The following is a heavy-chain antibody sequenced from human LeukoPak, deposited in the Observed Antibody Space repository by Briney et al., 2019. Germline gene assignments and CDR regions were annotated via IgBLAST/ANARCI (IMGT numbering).Heavy chain of an antibody. Sequence: GSLTLSCAASGFSVGTKYMNWVRQAPGKGLEWVSILYSGGDTYYADSVKGRFTISRDNSRNTLSLQMNSLRVDDTAVYYCTRVGDHYHWYFDLWGRGTLVTVSS. V-gene: IGHV3-53*01. CDR1: GFSVGTKY. CDR3: TRVGDHYHWYFDL. J-gene: IGHJ2*01. CDR2: LYSGGDT. D-gene: IGHD3-10*01.